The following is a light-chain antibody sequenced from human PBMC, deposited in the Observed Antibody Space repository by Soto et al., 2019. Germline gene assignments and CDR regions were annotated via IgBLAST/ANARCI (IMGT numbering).Light chain of an antibody. J-gene: IGLJ2*01. CDR2: KNN. Sequence: QSVLTQPPSASGTPGQRVTISCSGSNSNIGNNYVYWYQQFPETAPRLLIYKNNQRPSGVPDRFSGSKSGTSASLAISGLRSEDEADYYCASWWDDSLSGLVVFGGGTKLTVL. CDR3: ASWWDDSLSGLVV. V-gene: IGLV1-47*01. CDR1: NSNIGNNY.